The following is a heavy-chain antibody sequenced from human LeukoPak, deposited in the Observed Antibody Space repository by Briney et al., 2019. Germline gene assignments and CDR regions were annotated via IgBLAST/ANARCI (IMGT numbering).Heavy chain of an antibody. CDR3: ARVVMVRGAESWFDP. D-gene: IGHD3-10*01. CDR1: GGSISSSSYY. V-gene: IGHV4-39*07. Sequence: PSETLSLTCTVSGGSISSSSYYWGWIRQPPGKGLEWIGSIYYSGSTYYNPSLKSRVTISVDTSKNQFSLKLSSETAADTAVYYCARVVMVRGAESWFDPWGQGTLVTVSS. CDR2: IYYSGST. J-gene: IGHJ5*02.